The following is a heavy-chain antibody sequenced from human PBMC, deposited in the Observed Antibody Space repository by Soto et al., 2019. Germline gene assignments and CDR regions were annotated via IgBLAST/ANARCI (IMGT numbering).Heavy chain of an antibody. Sequence: ASVKVSCKAFGYTFTSYGISWVLQAPGQGLEWMGWISAYNGNTNYAQKLQGRVTMTTDTSTSTAYMELRSLRSDDTAVYYCARDHAGIMITFGGVIALDAFDIWGQGTMVTVSS. D-gene: IGHD3-16*02. V-gene: IGHV1-18*01. CDR2: ISAYNGNT. J-gene: IGHJ3*02. CDR3: ARDHAGIMITFGGVIALDAFDI. CDR1: GYTFTSYG.